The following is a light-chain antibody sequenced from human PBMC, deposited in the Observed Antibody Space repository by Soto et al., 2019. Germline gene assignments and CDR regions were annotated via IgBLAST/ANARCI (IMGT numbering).Light chain of an antibody. J-gene: IGLJ2*01. CDR3: CSYGGSSHVV. Sequence: QSALTQPASVSGSPGQSITISCTGTSSDVGSYNLVSWYQQHPGKAPKLMIYEGSKRPSGVSNRFSGSKSGNTASLTISGLQAEDEADYYCCSYGGSSHVVLGGGTKLTV. CDR1: SSDVGSYNL. V-gene: IGLV2-23*01. CDR2: EGS.